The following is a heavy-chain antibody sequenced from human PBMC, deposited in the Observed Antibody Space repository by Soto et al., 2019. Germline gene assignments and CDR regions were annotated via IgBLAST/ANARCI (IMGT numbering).Heavy chain of an antibody. CDR3: ARAASVDCTNGVCCNGPYYYYGMDV. V-gene: IGHV1-2*04. J-gene: IGHJ6*02. Sequence: ASVKVSCKASGYTFTGYYMHWVRQAPGQGLEWMGWINPNSGGTNYAQKFQGWVTMTRDTSISTAYMELSRLRSDDTAVYYCARAASVDCTNGVCCNGPYYYYGMDVWGQGTTVTVSS. D-gene: IGHD2-8*01. CDR2: INPNSGGT. CDR1: GYTFTGYY.